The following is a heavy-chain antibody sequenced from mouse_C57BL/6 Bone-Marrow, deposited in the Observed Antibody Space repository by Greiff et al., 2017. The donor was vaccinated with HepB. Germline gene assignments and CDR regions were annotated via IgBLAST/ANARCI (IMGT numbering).Heavy chain of an antibody. Sequence: QAQLQQPGAELVKPGASVKLSCKASGYTFTSYWMHWVKQRPGQGLEWIGMIHPNSGSTNYNEKFKSKATLTVDKSSSTAYMQLSSLTSEDSAVYYCARPYYGSSSWFAYWGQGTLVTVSA. CDR2: IHPNSGST. V-gene: IGHV1-64*01. CDR3: ARPYYGSSSWFAY. J-gene: IGHJ3*01. D-gene: IGHD1-1*01. CDR1: GYTFTSYW.